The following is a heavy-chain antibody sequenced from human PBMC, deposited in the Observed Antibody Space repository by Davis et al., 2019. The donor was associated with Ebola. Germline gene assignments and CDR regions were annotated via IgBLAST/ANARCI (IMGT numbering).Heavy chain of an antibody. Sequence: ESLKISCAASGFTFSSYAMSWVRQAPGKGLEWIGEIYHSGSTNYNPSLKSRVTISVDKSKNQFSLKLSSVTAADTAVYYCARGPTVINFDYWGQGTLVTVSS. CDR1: GFTFSSYA. CDR2: IYHSGST. V-gene: IGHV4-34*01. D-gene: IGHD4-17*01. J-gene: IGHJ4*02. CDR3: ARGPTVINFDY.